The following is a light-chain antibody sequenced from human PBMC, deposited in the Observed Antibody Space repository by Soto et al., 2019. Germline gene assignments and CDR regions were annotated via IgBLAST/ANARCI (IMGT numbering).Light chain of an antibody. CDR2: DAS. V-gene: IGKV1-33*01. Sequence: IQRTQSPSSLSASVGDRVTLTCQASHDINNYLIWYQQKAGRAPKLLIYDASSLGAGVSSRFSGSGSGTHFTLTITSLQPEDIATYYCQQFDSVPCTFGQGTKLEI. CDR1: HDINNY. J-gene: IGKJ2*02. CDR3: QQFDSVPCT.